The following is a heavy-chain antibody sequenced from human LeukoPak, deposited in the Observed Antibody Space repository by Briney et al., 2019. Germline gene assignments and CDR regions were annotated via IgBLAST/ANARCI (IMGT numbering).Heavy chain of an antibody. D-gene: IGHD4-17*01. Sequence: ASVKVSCKASGYTFTNYGINWVRQAPGQGLEWVGWISAYNGYTKYAQKLQGRVTMTTNTSTSTAYMELRSLRFDDTAVYYCARGDYGDSCDYWGQGTLVTVSS. J-gene: IGHJ4*02. CDR1: GYTFTNYG. V-gene: IGHV1-18*01. CDR3: ARGDYGDSCDY. CDR2: ISAYNGYT.